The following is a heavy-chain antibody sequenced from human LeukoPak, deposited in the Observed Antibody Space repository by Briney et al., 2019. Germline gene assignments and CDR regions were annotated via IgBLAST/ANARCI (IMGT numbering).Heavy chain of an antibody. V-gene: IGHV1-18*01. CDR3: ARGPHERSGYPDD. CDR2: ISPYNGNT. Sequence: ASVKVSCKPYGYTFNTYGITWVRQAPGQGPEWMGWISPYNGNTNYAQKFQGRVTMTTDTSTSTAYMELRSLRSDDTAVYYCARGPHERSGYPDDWGQGTLVTVSS. D-gene: IGHD3-22*01. CDR1: GYTFNTYG. J-gene: IGHJ4*02.